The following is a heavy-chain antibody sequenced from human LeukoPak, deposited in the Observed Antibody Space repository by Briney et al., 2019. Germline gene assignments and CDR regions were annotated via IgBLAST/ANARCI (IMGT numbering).Heavy chain of an antibody. Sequence: GGSLRLSCAASGFTFDDYAMHWVRQAPGKGLEWVSGISWNSGSIGYADSVKGRFTISRDNAKTSLYLQMNSLRAEDTAVYYCTRDLSGVTGYTYGRGIDYWGQGTLVTVSS. D-gene: IGHD5-18*01. CDR1: GFTFDDYA. CDR2: ISWNSGSI. V-gene: IGHV3-9*01. CDR3: TRDLSGVTGYTYGRGIDY. J-gene: IGHJ4*02.